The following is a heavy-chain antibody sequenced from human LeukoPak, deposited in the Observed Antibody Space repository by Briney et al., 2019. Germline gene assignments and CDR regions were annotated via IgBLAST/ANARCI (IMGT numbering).Heavy chain of an antibody. J-gene: IGHJ6*02. Sequence: ASVKVSCKASGYTFTSYYMHWVRQAPGQGLEWMGIINPSGGSTSYAQKFQGRVTMTRDTSTSTVYMELSSLRSGDTAVYYCARDRDFATSYYGMDVWGQGTTVTVSS. CDR2: INPSGGST. CDR3: ARDRDFATSYYGMDV. V-gene: IGHV1-46*01. CDR1: GYTFTSYY. D-gene: IGHD3-9*01.